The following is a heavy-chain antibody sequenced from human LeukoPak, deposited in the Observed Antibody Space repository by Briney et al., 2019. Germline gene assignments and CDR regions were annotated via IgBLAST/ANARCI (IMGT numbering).Heavy chain of an antibody. CDR3: ARGRNTMVRGAIGAETRYYYSYYMDV. J-gene: IGHJ6*03. V-gene: IGHV4-61*02. D-gene: IGHD3-10*01. CDR2: IYTNGNT. CDR1: GASISSGSSY. Sequence: SQTLSLTCTVSGASISSGSSYWSWIRQPAGKGLDWIGRIYTNGNTNYNPSLKSQFTISVDTSKNNFSLKLSSVTAADTALYYCARGRNTMVRGAIGAETRYYYSYYMDVWGKGTTVTVSS.